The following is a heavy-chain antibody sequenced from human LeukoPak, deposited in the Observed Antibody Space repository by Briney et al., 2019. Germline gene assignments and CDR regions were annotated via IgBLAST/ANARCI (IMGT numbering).Heavy chain of an antibody. CDR2: INHSGST. V-gene: IGHV4-34*01. CDR1: GGSLSGYY. CDR3: ARGYGVVPVSPAGNWFDP. D-gene: IGHD4-17*01. Sequence: SETLSLTCAVYGGSLSGYYWSWIRQPPGKGVEWVGEINHSGSTNYNPSLKSRVTISVDTSKNQFSLKLSSVTAADTAVYYCARGYGVVPVSPAGNWFDPWGQGTLVTVSS. J-gene: IGHJ5*02.